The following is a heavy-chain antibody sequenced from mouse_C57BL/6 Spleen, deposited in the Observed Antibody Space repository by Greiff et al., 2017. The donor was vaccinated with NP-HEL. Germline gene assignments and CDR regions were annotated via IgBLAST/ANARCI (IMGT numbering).Heavy chain of an antibody. CDR3: ARSPTMVTTGYYFDY. V-gene: IGHV1-69*01. J-gene: IGHJ2*01. Sequence: QVQLQQSGAELVMPGASVKLSCKASGYTFTSYWMHWVKQRPGQGLEWIGEIDPSDSYTNYNQKFKGKSTLTVDKSSSTADMQLSSLTSEDSAVYYCARSPTMVTTGYYFDYWGQGTPLTVSS. CDR1: GYTFTSYW. D-gene: IGHD2-2*01. CDR2: IDPSDSYT.